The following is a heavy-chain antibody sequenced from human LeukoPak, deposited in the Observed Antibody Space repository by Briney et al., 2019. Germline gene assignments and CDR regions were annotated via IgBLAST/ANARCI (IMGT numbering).Heavy chain of an antibody. CDR3: ARLSIAVAGTHADY. D-gene: IGHD6-19*01. V-gene: IGHV4-34*01. CDR1: GGSFSGYY. CDR2: INHSGST. J-gene: IGHJ4*02. Sequence: SETLSLTCAVYGGSFSGYYWSWIRQPPGKGLEWIGEINHSGSTNYNPSLKSRVTISVDMSKNQFSLKLSSVTAADTAVYYCARLSIAVAGTHADYWGQGTLVTVSS.